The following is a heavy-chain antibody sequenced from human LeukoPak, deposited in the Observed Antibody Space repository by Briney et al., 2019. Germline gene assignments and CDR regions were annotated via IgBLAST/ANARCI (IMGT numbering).Heavy chain of an antibody. J-gene: IGHJ4*02. CDR3: ARDSYYDSSGYYLYYFDY. D-gene: IGHD3-22*01. Sequence: PGGSLRLSCAASGFTFSSYSMNWVRQAPGKGLEWVSSISSSSSYIYYADSVKGRFTISRDNAKNSPYLQMNSLRAEDTAVYYCARDSYYDSSGYYLYYFDYWGQGTLVTVSS. CDR2: ISSSSSYI. CDR1: GFTFSSYS. V-gene: IGHV3-21*01.